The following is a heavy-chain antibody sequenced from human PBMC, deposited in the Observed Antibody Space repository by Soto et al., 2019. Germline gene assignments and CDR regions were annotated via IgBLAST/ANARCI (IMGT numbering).Heavy chain of an antibody. CDR2: INPNSGGT. D-gene: IGHD3-9*01. CDR3: ARDREVLRYFDWSAPGY. CDR1: GYTFTGYY. V-gene: IGHV1-2*02. Sequence: PSVKVSCKASGYTFTGYYMHWVRQAPGQGLEWMGWINPNSGGTNYAQKFQGRVTMTRDTSISTAYMELSRLRSDDTAVYYCARDREVLRYFDWSAPGYWGQGTLVTVSS. J-gene: IGHJ4*02.